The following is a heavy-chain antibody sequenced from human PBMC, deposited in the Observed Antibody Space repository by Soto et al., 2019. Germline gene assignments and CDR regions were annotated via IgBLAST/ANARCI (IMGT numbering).Heavy chain of an antibody. CDR1: GGPFSVYY. CDR3: ARGVLLWFGELWNYYGMDV. J-gene: IGHJ6*02. D-gene: IGHD3-10*01. CDR2: INHSGST. Sequence: PSETLSLTCVFYGGPFSVYYWSWIRQPPGKGLEWIGEINHSGSTNYNPSLKSRVTISVDTSKNQFSLKLSSVTAADTAVYYCARGVLLWFGELWNYYGMDVWGQGTTVT. V-gene: IGHV4-34*01.